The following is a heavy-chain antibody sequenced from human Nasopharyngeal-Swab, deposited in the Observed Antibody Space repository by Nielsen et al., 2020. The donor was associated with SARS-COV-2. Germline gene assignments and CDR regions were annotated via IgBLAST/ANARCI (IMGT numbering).Heavy chain of an antibody. D-gene: IGHD3-10*01. J-gene: IGHJ4*02. CDR3: ARTEYGSGTNFDY. Sequence: GESLKISCEGSGYFFNNYWIGWVRQMPGRGLAWMGIIFPYDSDTRYSPSFQGQVTLSADVSTKTAYLQWSGLKASDTAMYYCARTEYGSGTNFDYWSQGTLVTVSS. CDR2: IFPYDSDT. V-gene: IGHV5-51*01. CDR1: GYFFNNYW.